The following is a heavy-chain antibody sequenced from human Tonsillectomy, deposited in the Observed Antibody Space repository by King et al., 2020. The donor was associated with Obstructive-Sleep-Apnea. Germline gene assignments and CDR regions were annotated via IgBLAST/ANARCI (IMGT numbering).Heavy chain of an antibody. CDR3: AKVQNSGWYRGYFDY. J-gene: IGHJ4*02. D-gene: IGHD6-19*01. V-gene: IGHV3-30*18. CDR1: GFIFSSYG. CDR2: ISYDGGNK. Sequence: VQLVESGGGVVQPGGSQRLSCAASGFIFSSYGMHWVRQAPGKGLEWVAGISYDGGNKLYADSVKGRFSISRDNSKSTLYLQMNSLRAEDTAIYYCAKVQNSGWYRGYFDYWGQGTLVTVSS.